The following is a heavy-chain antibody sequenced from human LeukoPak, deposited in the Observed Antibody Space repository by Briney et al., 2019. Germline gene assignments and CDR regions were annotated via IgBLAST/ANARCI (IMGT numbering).Heavy chain of an antibody. CDR3: ARLYSFFDY. CDR1: GFIFSNYA. CDR2: IGGVSESF. Sequence: PGGSLRLSCAASGFIFSNYAMTWVRQAPGKRLEWVSIIGGVSESFYYADSVKGRFTISRDNSKNTLYLQMNSLRAEDTAVYYCARLYSFFDYWGQGTLVTVSS. V-gene: IGHV3-23*01. J-gene: IGHJ4*02. D-gene: IGHD2-2*02.